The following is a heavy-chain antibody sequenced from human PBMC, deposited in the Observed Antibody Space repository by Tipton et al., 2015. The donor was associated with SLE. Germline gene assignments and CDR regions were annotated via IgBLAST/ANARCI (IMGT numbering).Heavy chain of an antibody. CDR3: ARWAEYSYDSHDFYFDQ. D-gene: IGHD3-22*01. J-gene: IGHJ4*02. Sequence: VQLVQSGAEVKKSGESLKVSCKTSGFSFIGYYMHWVRQAPGQGLEWMGGIIPVFGTPNYAQKFQGRVTIIADESTSTAYMELSSLRSEDTAVHYCARWAEYSYDSHDFYFDQWGQGTPVTVSS. CDR2: IIPVFGTP. CDR1: GFSFIGYY. V-gene: IGHV1-69*01.